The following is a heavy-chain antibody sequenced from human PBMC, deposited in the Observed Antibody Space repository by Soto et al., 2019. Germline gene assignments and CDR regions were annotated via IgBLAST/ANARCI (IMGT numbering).Heavy chain of an antibody. CDR2: IIPIFGTA. CDR3: ARAGRDGYNSWGY. Sequence: SVKVSCKASGGTFSSYAISWVRQAPGQGLEWMGGIIPIFGTANYAQKFQGRVTITADESTSTAYMELSSLRSEDTAVYHCARAGRDGYNSWGYWGQGTLVTVSS. D-gene: IGHD5-12*01. J-gene: IGHJ4*02. CDR1: GGTFSSYA. V-gene: IGHV1-69*13.